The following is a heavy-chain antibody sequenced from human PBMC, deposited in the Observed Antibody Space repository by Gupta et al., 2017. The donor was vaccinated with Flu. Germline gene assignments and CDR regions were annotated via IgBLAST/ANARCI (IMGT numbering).Heavy chain of an antibody. CDR3: ARNRGWQQFDH. J-gene: IGHJ5*02. V-gene: IGHV3-7*01. CDR2: IAADDSVK. D-gene: IGHD3-10*01. CDR1: GVRSTCCV. Sequence: EEQLVESGGCLVHPGGSLSLFWLYSGVRSTCCVMVWVRQAPGKGLEWVANIAADDSVKNYADSVRGRFTISRDDGKDSVYLQMNSLRAEDTAVYYCARNRGWQQFDHWGQGALVTVSS.